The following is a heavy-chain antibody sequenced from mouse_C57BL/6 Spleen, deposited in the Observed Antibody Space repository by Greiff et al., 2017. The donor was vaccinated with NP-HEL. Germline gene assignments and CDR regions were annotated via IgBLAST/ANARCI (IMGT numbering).Heavy chain of an antibody. CDR1: GYTFTSYW. CDR2: IYPSDSET. CDR3: ARSGYYPYFDY. V-gene: IGHV1-61*01. Sequence: VKQSCTASGYTFTSYWMDWVKQRPGQGLEWIGNIYPSDSETHYNQKFKDKATLTVDKSSSTAYMQLSSLTSEDSAVYYCARSGYYPYFDYWGQGTTLTVAS. J-gene: IGHJ2*01. D-gene: IGHD2-3*01.